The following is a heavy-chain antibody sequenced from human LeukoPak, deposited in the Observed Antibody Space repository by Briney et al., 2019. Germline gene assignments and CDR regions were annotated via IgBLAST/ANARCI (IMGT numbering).Heavy chain of an antibody. CDR2: ISSSSSTI. CDR3: ARDRGVVGATTFPDY. Sequence: GGSLRLSCAASGFTFSSYSMNWVRQAPGKGLEWVSYISSSSSTIYYADSVKGRFTISRDNAKISLYLQMNSLRAEDTAVYYCARDRGVVGATTFPDYWGQGTLVTVSS. J-gene: IGHJ4*02. CDR1: GFTFSSYS. V-gene: IGHV3-48*04. D-gene: IGHD1-26*01.